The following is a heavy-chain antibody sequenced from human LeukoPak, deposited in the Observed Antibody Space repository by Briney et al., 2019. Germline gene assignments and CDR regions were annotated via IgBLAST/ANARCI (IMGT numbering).Heavy chain of an antibody. CDR1: GGSMSSYY. V-gene: IGHV4-4*07. J-gene: IGHJ5*01. CDR2: IYSSGST. D-gene: IGHD3-9*01. CDR3: ARDVNYDLFGESDWFDS. Sequence: SETLSLTCSVSGGSMSSYYWSWIRQPAGKGLEWIGRIYSSGSTNYNPSLQSRVSMSVDTSNKQFSLKLSSVTAADTAVYYCARDVNYDLFGESDWFDSWGQGTLVTVSS.